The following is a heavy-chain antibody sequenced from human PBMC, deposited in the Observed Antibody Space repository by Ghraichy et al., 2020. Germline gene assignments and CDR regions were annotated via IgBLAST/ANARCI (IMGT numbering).Heavy chain of an antibody. CDR1: GYPFTAYL. CDR3: AREDGLVAVTTLSGFDP. D-gene: IGHD5-24*01. V-gene: IGHV1-2*02. J-gene: IGHJ5*02. Sequence: ASVKVSCKTSGYPFTAYLINWLRQAPGQGPEWMGWINPNTGGTNFAQRFQGRVTLTRDHSIDTAYMELSGLRFDDTAVYYCAREDGLVAVTTLSGFDPWGQGTLVTVSS. CDR2: INPNTGGT.